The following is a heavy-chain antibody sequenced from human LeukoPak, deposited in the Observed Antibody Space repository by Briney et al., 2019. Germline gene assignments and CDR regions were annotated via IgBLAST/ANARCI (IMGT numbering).Heavy chain of an antibody. Sequence: ASVKVSCKASGYTFTSYDINWVRQATGQGLEWMGWMNPNSGNTGYAQKFQGRVTMTRNTSISTAYMELSSLRSEDTAVYYCARDSSSWYVGYYYGMDVWGQGTTVTVSS. CDR3: ARDSSSWYVGYYYGMDV. J-gene: IGHJ6*02. V-gene: IGHV1-8*01. CDR2: MNPNSGNT. CDR1: GYTFTSYD. D-gene: IGHD6-13*01.